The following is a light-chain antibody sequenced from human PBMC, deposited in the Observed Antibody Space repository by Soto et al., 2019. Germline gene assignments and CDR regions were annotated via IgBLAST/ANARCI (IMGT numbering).Light chain of an antibody. Sequence: ENVLTQSPGTLSLSPGERATLSCRASQSVSSYLAWYQQKPGQAPRLLIYDASNRATGIPVRFSGSGSGTDFTLTISSLEPEDFALYYCQQRNNWPITFGQGTRLEIK. CDR3: QQRNNWPIT. CDR1: QSVSSY. CDR2: DAS. J-gene: IGKJ5*01. V-gene: IGKV3-11*01.